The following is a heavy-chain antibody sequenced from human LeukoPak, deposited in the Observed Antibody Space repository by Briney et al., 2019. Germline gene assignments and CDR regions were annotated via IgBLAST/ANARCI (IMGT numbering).Heavy chain of an antibody. CDR3: ARDRRSCSGGSCYLLDY. J-gene: IGHJ4*02. V-gene: IGHV1-46*01. CDR1: GYTFTSYY. D-gene: IGHD2-15*01. Sequence: ASVKVSCKASGYTFTSYYMHWVRQAPGQGLEWMGIINPSGGSTSYAQKFQGRVTMTRDTSTSTAYMELSSLRSEDTAVYYCARDRRSCSGGSCYLLDYWGQGTLVTVSS. CDR2: INPSGGST.